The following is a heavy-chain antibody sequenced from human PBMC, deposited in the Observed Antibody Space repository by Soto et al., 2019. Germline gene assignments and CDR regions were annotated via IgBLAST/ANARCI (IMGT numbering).Heavy chain of an antibody. V-gene: IGHV1-2*02. CDR1: GYTFTGYY. Sequence: ASVKVSCKASGYTFTGYYALWVRQAPGQGPECMGWINPYTVGTNYSQKLQGRVTKTRDTSISTAYMELSKLRSDDTAVYYCATQFHHCGGDCYRGPYFGMDVWGQGTTVTVSS. CDR2: INPYTVGT. D-gene: IGHD2-21*02. CDR3: ATQFHHCGGDCYRGPYFGMDV. J-gene: IGHJ6*02.